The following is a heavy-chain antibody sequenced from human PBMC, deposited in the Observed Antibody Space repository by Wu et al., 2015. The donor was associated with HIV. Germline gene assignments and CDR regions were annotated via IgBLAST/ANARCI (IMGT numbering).Heavy chain of an antibody. CDR2: FIPTFGAT. CDR3: AREIFDNYGMDV. J-gene: IGHJ6*02. D-gene: IGHD3-3*01. V-gene: IGHV1-69*05. CDR1: GATFSAYA. Sequence: QVQLVQSGAEVKKPGSSVKVSCKASGATFSAYAISWVRQAPGQGLEWMGGFIPTFGATNYAQKFQGRVTLTTDESMTTAYMELSSLRSEDTAVYYCAREIFDNYGMDVWGQGTTVTVSS.